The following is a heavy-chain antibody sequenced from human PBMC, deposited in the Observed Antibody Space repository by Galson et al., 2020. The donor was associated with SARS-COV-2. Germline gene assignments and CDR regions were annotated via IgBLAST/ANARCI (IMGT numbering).Heavy chain of an antibody. CDR1: GYSFTSSW. Sequence: GESLKIYCKGSGYSFTSSWIGWVRQMPGKGLEWMGIIYPGDYDTRYRPSFQGQVTISADKSISTAYLQWSSLKASDTAMYYCARLTTGYSSGWYIYGMDVWGQGTTVTVSS. CDR3: ARLTTGYSSGWYIYGMDV. CDR2: IYPGDYDT. V-gene: IGHV5-51*01. J-gene: IGHJ6*02. D-gene: IGHD6-19*01.